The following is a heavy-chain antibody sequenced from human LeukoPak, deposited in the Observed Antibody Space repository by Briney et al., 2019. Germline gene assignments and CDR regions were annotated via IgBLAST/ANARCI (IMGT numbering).Heavy chain of an antibody. J-gene: IGHJ4*02. Sequence: PSETLSLTCTVSGGSISSSSYYWGWIRQPPGNGLEWIGSIYYSGSTYYNPSLKSRVTISVDTSKNQFSLKLSSVTAADTAVYYCARHGLGTDTAMARWGQGTLVTVSS. D-gene: IGHD5-18*01. V-gene: IGHV4-39*01. CDR1: GGSISSSSYY. CDR3: ARHGLGTDTAMAR. CDR2: IYYSGST.